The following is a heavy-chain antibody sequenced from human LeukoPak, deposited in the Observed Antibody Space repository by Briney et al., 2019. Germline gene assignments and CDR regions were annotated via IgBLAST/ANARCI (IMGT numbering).Heavy chain of an antibody. V-gene: IGHV3-11*01. D-gene: IGHD7-27*01. CDR3: ARDPLPIDDSLGRFDP. Sequence: PGGSLRLSCAASGFTFSAYYMSWIRQAPGKGLEWVSYISSSGSTIYYADSVKGRFTISRDNAKNSLYLQMNSLRAEDTAVYYCARDPLPIDDSLGRFDPWGQGTLVTVSS. CDR1: GFTFSAYY. CDR2: ISSSGSTI. J-gene: IGHJ5*02.